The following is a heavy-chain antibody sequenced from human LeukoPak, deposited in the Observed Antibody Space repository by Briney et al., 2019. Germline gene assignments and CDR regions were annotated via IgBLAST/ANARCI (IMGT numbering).Heavy chain of an antibody. CDR3: ARDGANYYDSSGYSTPGY. Sequence: TGGSLRLSCAASRFTFSSYAMHWVRQAPGKGLEWVAVISYDGSNKYYADSVKGRFTISRDNSKNTLYLQMNSLRAEDTAVYYCARDGANYYDSSGYSTPGYWGQGTLVTVSS. CDR1: RFTFSSYA. D-gene: IGHD3-22*01. CDR2: ISYDGSNK. V-gene: IGHV3-30-3*01. J-gene: IGHJ4*02.